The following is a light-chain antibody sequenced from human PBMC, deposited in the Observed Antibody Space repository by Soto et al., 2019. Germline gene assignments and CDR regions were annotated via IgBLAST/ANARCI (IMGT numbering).Light chain of an antibody. Sequence: EIVLTHSPGTLSLSPGERATLSCRASQSIKRSSLAWYQQKPGQAPRLLIYGASSRATGIPDRFSGSGSGTDSTITISRLEPEGFAVYYCHQYGSFPPRTFGQGTKVDIK. CDR2: GAS. V-gene: IGKV3-20*01. CDR3: HQYGSFPPRT. J-gene: IGKJ1*01. CDR1: QSIKRSS.